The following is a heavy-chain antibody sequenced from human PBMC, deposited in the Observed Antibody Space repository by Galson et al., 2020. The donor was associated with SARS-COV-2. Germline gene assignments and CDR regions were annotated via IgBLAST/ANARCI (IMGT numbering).Heavy chain of an antibody. J-gene: IGHJ4*02. V-gene: IGHV3-23*01. CDR1: GFIFSNYD. CDR3: AKDPGYSYGTYFDY. Sequence: GESLKISCAASGFIFSNYDISWVRQAPGKGLEWVSTISRSGVGTFYSDSVRGRFTISRDNSKNTLSLQMNSLRADDTALYYCAKDPGYSYGTYFDYWGQGTLVTVSS. CDR2: ISRSGVGT. D-gene: IGHD5-18*01.